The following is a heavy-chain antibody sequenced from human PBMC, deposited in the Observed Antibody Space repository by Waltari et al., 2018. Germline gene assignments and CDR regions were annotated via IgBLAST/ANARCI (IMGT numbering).Heavy chain of an antibody. J-gene: IGHJ4*02. V-gene: IGHV3-74*01. CDR2: INKEGSNT. CDR3: VRGPPTQLELFDC. CDR1: GFAFSSYW. D-gene: IGHD1-1*01. Sequence: EVQLVESGGGLVQPGGSLRLSCAASGFAFSSYWMHWVRQAPGKGLVWVSNINKEGSNTNYADSVKGRITISRDHAKNTLYLQMNRMRADDSALYCGVRGPPTQLELFDCWGQGTLVTVSS.